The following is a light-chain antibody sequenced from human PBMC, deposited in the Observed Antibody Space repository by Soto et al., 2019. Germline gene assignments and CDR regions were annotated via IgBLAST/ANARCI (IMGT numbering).Light chain of an antibody. V-gene: IGKV3-15*01. Sequence: EIVMTQSPATLSVSPGERATLSCRASQTVSSNLAWYQQKPGQAPRLLIYDASTRATGIPVRFRGSGSGTEFTLTISSLQSEDSAVYYCQQYNDWPLTFGGGTKVEIK. CDR3: QQYNDWPLT. CDR2: DAS. J-gene: IGKJ4*01. CDR1: QTVSSN.